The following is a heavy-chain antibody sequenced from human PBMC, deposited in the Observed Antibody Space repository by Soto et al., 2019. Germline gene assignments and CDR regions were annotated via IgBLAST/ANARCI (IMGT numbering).Heavy chain of an antibody. D-gene: IGHD3-10*01. CDR1: GFTFTNYY. Sequence: EVQLVESGGGLVQPGGSLRLSCAASGFTFTNYYMSWVRQAQGKGLEWVANVNEDGSERYYVDSVKGRFTVSSDNAKNSLYLQMNSLRAEDTAIYYCAKWGEAGSYYWGQGSLVTVSS. CDR2: VNEDGSER. CDR3: AKWGEAGSYY. J-gene: IGHJ4*02. V-gene: IGHV3-7*01.